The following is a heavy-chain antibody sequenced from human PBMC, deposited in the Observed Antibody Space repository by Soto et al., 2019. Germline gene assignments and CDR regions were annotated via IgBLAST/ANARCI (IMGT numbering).Heavy chain of an antibody. CDR3: ARHPERIAEIGWFDP. D-gene: IGHD6-13*01. CDR1: GFTFSSYS. V-gene: IGHV3-21*01. CDR2: ISSSSSYI. J-gene: IGHJ5*02. Sequence: AGGSLRLSCAASGFTFSSYSMNWVRQAPGKGLEWVSSISSSSSYIYYADSVKGRFTISRDNAKNSLYLQMNSLRAEDTAVYYCARHPERIAEIGWFDPWGQGTLVTVS.